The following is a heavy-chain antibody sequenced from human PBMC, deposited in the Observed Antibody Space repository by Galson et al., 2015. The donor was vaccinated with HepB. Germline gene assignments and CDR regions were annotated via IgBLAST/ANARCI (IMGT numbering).Heavy chain of an antibody. J-gene: IGHJ4*02. D-gene: IGHD4-11*01. CDR2: IKSKTDGGTT. CDR1: GFTFSDYY. V-gene: IGHV3-15*01. CDR3: TTSTVTTPVEDY. Sequence: SLRLSCAASGFTFSDYYMSWIRQAPGKGLEWVGRIKSKTDGGTTDYAAPVKGRFTISRDDSKNTLYLQMNSLKTEDTAVYYCTTSTVTTPVEDYWGQGTLVTVSS.